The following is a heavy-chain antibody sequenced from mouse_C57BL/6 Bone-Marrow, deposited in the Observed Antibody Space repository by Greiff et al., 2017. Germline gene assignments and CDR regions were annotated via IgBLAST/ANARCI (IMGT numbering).Heavy chain of an antibody. Sequence: QVQLQQPGAELVKPGASVKLSCKASGYTFTSYWMQWVKQRPGQGLEWIGEIDPSDSYTNYNQKFKGKATLTVDTSSSTAYMQLSSRTADDSAVYCCAGDYYGSSYVLSYWGQGTLVTVTA. D-gene: IGHD1-1*01. J-gene: IGHJ3*01. CDR1: GYTFTSYW. CDR2: IDPSDSYT. CDR3: AGDYYGSSYVLSY. V-gene: IGHV1-50*01.